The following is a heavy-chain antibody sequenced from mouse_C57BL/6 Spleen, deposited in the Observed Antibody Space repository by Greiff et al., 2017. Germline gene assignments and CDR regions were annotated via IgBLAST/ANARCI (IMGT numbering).Heavy chain of an antibody. D-gene: IGHD2-4*01. CDR1: GFTFSSYA. J-gene: IGHJ3*01. CDR3: TREGSYDYDDAGFAY. V-gene: IGHV5-9-1*02. CDR2: ISSGGDYI. Sequence: EVKLMESGEGLVKPGGSLKLSCAASGFTFSSYAMSWVRQTPEKRLEWVAYISSGGDYIYYADTVKGRFTISRDNARNTLYLQMSSLKSEETAMYYCTREGSYDYDDAGFAYWGQGTLVTVSA.